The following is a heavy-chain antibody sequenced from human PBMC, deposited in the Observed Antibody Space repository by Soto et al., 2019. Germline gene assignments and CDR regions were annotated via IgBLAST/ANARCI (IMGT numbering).Heavy chain of an antibody. CDR3: ARDSSGWSNYVDY. V-gene: IGHV1-18*01. CDR2: ISAYNGNT. J-gene: IGHJ4*02. CDR1: GYTFTSYG. D-gene: IGHD6-19*01. Sequence: QVQLVQSGAEVKKPGASVKVSCKASGYTFTSYGVSWVRQAPGQGLEWMGWISAYNGNTNYAQKFQGRVTMTTDTSTSTVYMELRSLRSDDTAVYYCARDSSGWSNYVDYWGQGTLVTVSS.